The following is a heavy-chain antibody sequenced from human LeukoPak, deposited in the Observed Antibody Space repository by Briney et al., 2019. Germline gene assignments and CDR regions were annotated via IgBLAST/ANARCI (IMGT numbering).Heavy chain of an antibody. CDR1: GYTFTSYD. CDR3: ARTAANIAAAGAYAFDI. CDR2: MNPNSGNT. J-gene: IGHJ3*02. V-gene: IGHV1-8*01. D-gene: IGHD6-13*01. Sequence: GASVKVSCKASGYTFTSYDINWVRQATGQGLEWMGWMNPNSGNTGYAQKYQGRVTMTRNTSISTAYMELSSLRSEDTAVYYCARTAANIAAAGAYAFDIWGQGTMVTVSS.